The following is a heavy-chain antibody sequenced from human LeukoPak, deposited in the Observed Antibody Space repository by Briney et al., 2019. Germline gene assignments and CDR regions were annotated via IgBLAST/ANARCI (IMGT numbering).Heavy chain of an antibody. CDR3: ARGVGYCSSTSCPNWFDP. J-gene: IGHJ5*02. Sequence: SETLSLTCAVYGGSFSGYYWSWIRQPPGKGLEWIGEINHSGSTNYNPSLKSRVTISVDRSKNQFSLKLSSVTAADTAVYYCARGVGYCSSTSCPNWFDPWGQGTLVTVSS. V-gene: IGHV4-34*01. D-gene: IGHD2-2*01. CDR2: INHSGST. CDR1: GGSFSGYY.